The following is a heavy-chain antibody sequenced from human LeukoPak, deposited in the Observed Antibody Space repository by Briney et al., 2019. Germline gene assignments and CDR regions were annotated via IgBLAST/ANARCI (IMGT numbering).Heavy chain of an antibody. CDR3: ATGLRNGFEI. CDR2: VKLNIDGATT. D-gene: IGHD2-8*01. V-gene: IGHV3-15*06. CDR1: GFTFSSVW. J-gene: IGHJ3*02. Sequence: GGSLRLSCAASGFTFSSVWMTWARQPPGKGLEWVGRVKLNIDGATTNYSAPVKGRFTISRDDSKDTLYLQMNSLKTEDTALYYCATGLRNGFEIWGQGTMVTVSS.